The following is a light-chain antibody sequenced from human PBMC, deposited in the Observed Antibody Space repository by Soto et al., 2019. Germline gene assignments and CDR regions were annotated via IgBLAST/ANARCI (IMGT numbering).Light chain of an antibody. CDR3: SSYVGTNSYV. V-gene: IGLV2-8*01. CDR2: EVY. J-gene: IGLJ1*01. Sequence: QSVLTQPPSASGSPGRSVLISCTGTSSDVGGYNYVSWYQHHPGKAPKLIIYEVYKRPSGVPDRFSGSKSGNTAALTVSGLQAEDEADYYCSSYVGTNSYVFGTGTKVTVL. CDR1: SSDVGGYNY.